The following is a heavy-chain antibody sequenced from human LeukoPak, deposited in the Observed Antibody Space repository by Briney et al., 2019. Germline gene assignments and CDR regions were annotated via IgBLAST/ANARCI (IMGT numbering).Heavy chain of an antibody. CDR1: GYSFTSYW. CDR2: IYPGDSDT. Sequence: GESLKISCKGSGYSFTSYWIGWVRQMPGKGLEWMGIIYPGDSDTRYSPSFQGQVTISADKSISTAYLQWSSLKASDTAMYYCARQRLSELRRDYYYYYGMDVWGQGTTVTVSS. J-gene: IGHJ6*02. V-gene: IGHV5-51*01. CDR3: ARQRLSELRRDYYYYYGMDV. D-gene: IGHD1-26*01.